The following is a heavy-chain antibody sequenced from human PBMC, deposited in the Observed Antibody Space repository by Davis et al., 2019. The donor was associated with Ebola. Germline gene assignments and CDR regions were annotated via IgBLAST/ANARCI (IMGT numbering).Heavy chain of an antibody. CDR2: IWFDGSNT. CDR1: GFTFSSYG. D-gene: IGHD2-2*01. J-gene: IGHJ4*02. CDR3: AKDRGYCSGTTCRSNIDS. Sequence: GESLKISCAASGFTFSSYGMYWVRQAPGKGLQWVAVIWFDGSNTYYVESVKGRFTISRDNSKNTLYLQMDSLRAEDTAVYYCAKDRGYCSGTTCRSNIDSWGQGTLVTVSS. V-gene: IGHV3-33*03.